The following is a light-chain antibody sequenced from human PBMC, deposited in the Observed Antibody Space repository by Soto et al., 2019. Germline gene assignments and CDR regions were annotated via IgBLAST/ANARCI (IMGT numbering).Light chain of an antibody. J-gene: IGLJ1*01. V-gene: IGLV2-14*03. Sequence: QSVLTQPASVSGSPGQSITISCTGTSSDVGGYNYVSWYQQHPGKAPKLMIYDVSNRPPGVSNRFSGSKSGNTASLTISGLQAEDEADYYCSSYTSSTTSSFGTGTKVTVL. CDR2: DVS. CDR1: SSDVGGYNY. CDR3: SSYTSSTTSS.